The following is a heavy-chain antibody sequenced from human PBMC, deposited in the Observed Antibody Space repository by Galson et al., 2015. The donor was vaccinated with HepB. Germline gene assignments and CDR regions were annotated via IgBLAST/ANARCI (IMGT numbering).Heavy chain of an antibody. Sequence: SLRLSCAASGFTFSSYWMHWVRQAPGKGLVWVSRTNSDGSSTSYADSVKGRFTISRDNAKNTLYLQMNSLRAEDTAVYYCARWATGIPVSIHGMDVWGQGTTVTVSS. V-gene: IGHV3-74*01. CDR2: TNSDGSST. D-gene: IGHD1-14*01. CDR3: ARWATGIPVSIHGMDV. CDR1: GFTFSSYW. J-gene: IGHJ6*02.